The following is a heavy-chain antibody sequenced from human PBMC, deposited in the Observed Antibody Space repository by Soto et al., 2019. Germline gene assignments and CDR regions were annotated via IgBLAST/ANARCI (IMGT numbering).Heavy chain of an antibody. CDR3: ARGPGGPDGPGDY. CDR2: INAGNGNT. V-gene: IGHV1-3*01. D-gene: IGHD2-15*01. Sequence: QVQLVQSGAEVKKPGASVKVSCKASGYTFISYAMHWVRQAPGQRLEWMGWINAGNGNTKYSKKFQGRVTITRDTSASTAYMELSSLRSEDTSVYYCARGPGGPDGPGDYWGQGTLVTVSS. J-gene: IGHJ4*02. CDR1: GYTFISYA.